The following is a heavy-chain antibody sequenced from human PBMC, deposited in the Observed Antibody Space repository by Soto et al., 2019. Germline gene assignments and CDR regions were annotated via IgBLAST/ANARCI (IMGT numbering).Heavy chain of an antibody. J-gene: IGHJ3*02. D-gene: IGHD2-21*02. V-gene: IGHV3-33*01. CDR2: IWYDGSNK. CDR1: GFTFSSYG. Sequence: GGSLRLSCAASGFTFSSYGMHWVRQAPGKGLEWVAVIWYDGSNKYYADSVKGRFTISRDNSKNTLYLQMNSLRAEDTAVYYCASLCGGDCFHDAFDIWGQGTMVTVSS. CDR3: ASLCGGDCFHDAFDI.